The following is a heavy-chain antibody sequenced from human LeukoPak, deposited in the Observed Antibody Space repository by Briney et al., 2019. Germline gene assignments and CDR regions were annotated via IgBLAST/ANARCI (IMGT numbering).Heavy chain of an antibody. CDR1: GFTFSSYW. CDR2: IKKDGSER. V-gene: IGHV3-7*01. D-gene: IGHD5-18*01. Sequence: GGSLRLSCAASGFTFSSYWMSWVRQAPGKGLEWVANIKKDGSERYYVDSVKGRFTISRDNAKTSLYLHMNSLRAEDTAVYYCARHLSGVTGYTYGRGIDYWGQGTLVTVSS. J-gene: IGHJ4*02. CDR3: ARHLSGVTGYTYGRGIDY.